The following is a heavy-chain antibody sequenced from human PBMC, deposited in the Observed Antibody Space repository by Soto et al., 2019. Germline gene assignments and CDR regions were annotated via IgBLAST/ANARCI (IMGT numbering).Heavy chain of an antibody. CDR1: RYSFTTNL. D-gene: IGHD6-13*01. J-gene: IGHJ4*01. CDR2: VHFSGYRN. CDR3: ASWRSSSWFDY. V-gene: IGHV5-51*01. Sequence: LGESLKISCRSPRYSFTTNLNAWVRKMPGKGPEWMGSVHFSGYRNRYGPPFEGQIAIADDKLIRTAYLQWSGLKASDSSIYYFASWRSSSWFDYWGQGTQVTVSS.